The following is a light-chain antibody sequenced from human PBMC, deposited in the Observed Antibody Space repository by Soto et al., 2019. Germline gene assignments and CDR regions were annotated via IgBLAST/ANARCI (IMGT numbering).Light chain of an antibody. V-gene: IGKV3-20*01. Sequence: VITRSSATLSFPPGEVATLCFSSIHAVNNNVAWYQLKDGQVPRLLTSYASSRTTGIPDRFSGSGSGTDFTLTISKLEPEDFAVYYCQQSGSSPLPFGGGTKVDI. CDR3: QQSGSSPLP. CDR2: YAS. J-gene: IGKJ4*01. CDR1: HAVNNN.